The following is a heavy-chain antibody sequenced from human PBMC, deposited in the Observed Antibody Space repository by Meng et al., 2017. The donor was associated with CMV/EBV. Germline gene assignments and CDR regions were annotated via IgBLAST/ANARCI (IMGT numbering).Heavy chain of an antibody. V-gene: IGHV3-48*03. CDR3: ARDPSIVVVPAAKYYYGMDV. J-gene: IGHJ6*02. D-gene: IGHD2-2*01. CDR2: ISSSGSTI. Sequence: GESLKISCAASGFTFSSYEMNWVRQAPGKGPEWVSYISSSGSTIYYADSVKGRFTISRDNAKNSLYLQMNSLRAEDTAVYYCARDPSIVVVPAAKYYYGMDVWGQGTTVTVSS. CDR1: GFTFSSYE.